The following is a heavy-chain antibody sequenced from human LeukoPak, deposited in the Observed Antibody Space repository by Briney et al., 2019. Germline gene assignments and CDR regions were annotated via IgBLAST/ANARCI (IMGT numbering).Heavy chain of an antibody. D-gene: IGHD1-26*01. CDR2: ISSGSSYI. Sequence: GGSLILSCAASGFIFSDYSMNWVRQAPGKGLEWVSSISSGSSYIYYADSVKGRFTISRDNGKTSLYLQMSSLRTEDTAVYYCARDLRSGSYSGDYYFDYWGQGTLVTVSS. CDR1: GFIFSDYS. CDR3: ARDLRSGSYSGDYYFDY. V-gene: IGHV3-21*01. J-gene: IGHJ4*02.